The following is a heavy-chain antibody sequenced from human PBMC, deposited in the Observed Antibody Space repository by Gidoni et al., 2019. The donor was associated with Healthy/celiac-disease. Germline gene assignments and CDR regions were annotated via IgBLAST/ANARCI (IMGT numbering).Heavy chain of an antibody. D-gene: IGHD3-22*01. J-gene: IGHJ3*02. CDR2: IYYSGST. CDR1: GGSISSYY. V-gene: IGHV4-59*01. Sequence: QVQLQASGPGLVKPSETLSLTCTVTGGSISSYYWLWIRQPPGKGLEWIGYIYYSGSTNYNPSLKSRVTISVDTSKNQFSLKLSSVTAADTAVYYCARVRPEDYYDSSGYPTHAFDIWGQGTMVTVSS. CDR3: ARVRPEDYYDSSGYPTHAFDI.